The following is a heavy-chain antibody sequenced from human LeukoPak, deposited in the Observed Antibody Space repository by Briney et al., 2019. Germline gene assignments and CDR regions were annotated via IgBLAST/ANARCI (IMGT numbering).Heavy chain of an antibody. V-gene: IGHV4-61*03. CDR2: IYYSGST. J-gene: IGHJ6*04. D-gene: IGHD2/OR15-2a*01. CDR1: GGSISSGGYY. CDR3: ARDYLRRNCNSNNCMALDV. Sequence: KPSQTLSLTCTVSGGSISSGGYYWSWIRQHPGKGLEWIANIYYSGSTNYNPSLKSRVTISIDASNNHFSLKLTSVTAADTAVYYCARDYLRRNCNSNNCMALDVWGKGTTVTVSS.